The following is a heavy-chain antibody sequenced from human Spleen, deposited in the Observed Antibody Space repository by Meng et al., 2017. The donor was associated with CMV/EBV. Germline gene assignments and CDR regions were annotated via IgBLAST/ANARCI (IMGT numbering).Heavy chain of an antibody. V-gene: IGHV4-34*01. D-gene: IGHD3-3*01. J-gene: IGHJ6*02. Sequence: GNYWSWIRQPPGKGLEWIGEINHSGSTNYNPSLKSRVTISVDTSKNQFSLKLSSVTAADTAVYYCARARLRFLEWFRVYYYYGMDVWGQGTTVTVSS. CDR2: INHSGST. CDR1: GNY. CDR3: ARARLRFLEWFRVYYYYGMDV.